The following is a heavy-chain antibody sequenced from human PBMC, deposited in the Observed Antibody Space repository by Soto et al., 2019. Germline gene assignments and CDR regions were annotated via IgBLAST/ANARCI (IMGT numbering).Heavy chain of an antibody. J-gene: IGHJ3*01. CDR1: GFTFDDYA. CDR3: TKDIGWGGIHLNQAFDV. V-gene: IGHV3-9*01. Sequence: EMQLVESGGGLVQPGRSLRLSCAASGFTFDDYAMHWVRQPPGKGLEWVAAISWNSGIIEYADSVKGRFTISRDSAKNXXCLQMSRLKPEDTALCYCTKDIGWGGIHLNQAFDVWGQGTMVSVSS. CDR2: ISWNSGII. D-gene: IGHD1-26*01.